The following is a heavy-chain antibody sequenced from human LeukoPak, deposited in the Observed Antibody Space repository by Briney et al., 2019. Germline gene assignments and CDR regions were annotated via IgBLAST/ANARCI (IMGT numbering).Heavy chain of an antibody. CDR1: GFTFDDYG. V-gene: IGHV3-20*04. CDR3: ARVAYCGGDCYSNYSDY. Sequence: GGSLRLSCAASGFTFDDYGISWVRQAPGKGLEWVSGINWNGGSTGYADSVKGRFTISRDNAKNSLYLQMNSLRAEDTALYYCARVAYCGGDCYSNYSDYWGQGTLVTVSS. CDR2: INWNGGST. J-gene: IGHJ4*02. D-gene: IGHD2-21*02.